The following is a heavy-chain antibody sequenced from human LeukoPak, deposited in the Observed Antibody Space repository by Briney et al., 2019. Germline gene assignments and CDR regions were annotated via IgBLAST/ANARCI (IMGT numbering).Heavy chain of an antibody. CDR1: GGSINNYY. CDR2: IHSTGNT. Sequence: PSETLSLTCTVSGGSINNYYWSWIRQPAGKGLQWNGRIHSTGNTHFNPSLESRITMSVDTSKNQFSLRLNSVTAADTAVYYCARLFRGSATFFDFWGLGTLVTVSS. V-gene: IGHV4-4*07. D-gene: IGHD1-26*01. CDR3: ARLFRGSATFFDF. J-gene: IGHJ4*02.